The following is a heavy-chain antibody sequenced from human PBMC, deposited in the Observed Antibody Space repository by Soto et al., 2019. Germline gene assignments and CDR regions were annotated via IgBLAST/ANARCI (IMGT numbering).Heavy chain of an antibody. V-gene: IGHV3-33*01. Sequence: PGGSLRLSCAASGFTLSSCGMHWVRQAPGKGLEWVAVIWYDGSNKYYADSVKGRFTISRDNSKITLYLQMNSLRAEDTAVYYCGRGGDIVATILSYYYYYGMDVWGQGTTVTVSS. D-gene: IGHD5-12*01. CDR2: IWYDGSNK. CDR3: GRGGDIVATILSYYYYYGMDV. J-gene: IGHJ6*02. CDR1: GFTLSSCG.